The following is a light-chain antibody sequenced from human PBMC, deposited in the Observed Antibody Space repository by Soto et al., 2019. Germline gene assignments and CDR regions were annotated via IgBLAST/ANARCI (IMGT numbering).Light chain of an antibody. CDR1: QDIHIY. CDR2: GAS. V-gene: IGKV1-8*01. CDR3: QQYYSYPYT. Sequence: AIRMNQFPPSMSASTEDGVNITCRTSQDIHIYLAWYQQKPGGAPKVLISGASTWQSGVPSRFSGSGSGTEFALTIRSLQAEDFATYYCQQYYSYPYTFGQGTKVDIK. J-gene: IGKJ2*01.